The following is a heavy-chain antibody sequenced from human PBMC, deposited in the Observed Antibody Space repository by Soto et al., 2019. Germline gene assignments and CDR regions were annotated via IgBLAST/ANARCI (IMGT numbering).Heavy chain of an antibody. V-gene: IGHV3-66*01. Sequence: EVQLVESGGGLVQPGGSLRLSCAASGFTVSTKYMRWVRQAPGKGLEWVSLIYSGGSTFYADSVRGRFTISRDNSKNTVNLQMNSLRAEDTAVYYCARDPWAADYCCQGTLVTLSS. D-gene: IGHD3-16*01. CDR2: IYSGGST. J-gene: IGHJ4*02. CDR1: GFTVSTKY. CDR3: ARDPWAADY.